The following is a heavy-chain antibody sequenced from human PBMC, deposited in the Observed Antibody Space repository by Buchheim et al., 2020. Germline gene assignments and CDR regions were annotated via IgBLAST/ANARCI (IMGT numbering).Heavy chain of an antibody. CDR1: GFTFSSYA. CDR3: ASLGTGTTYYYYYGMDV. V-gene: IGHV3-23*01. CDR2: ISGSGGST. Sequence: EVQLLESGGGLVQPGGSLRLSCAASGFTFSSYAMSWVRQAPGKGMEWVSAISGSGGSTYYADSVEGRFTISRDNAKNTLYLQMNSLRAEDTAVYYCASLGTGTTYYYYYGMDVWGQGTT. J-gene: IGHJ6*02. D-gene: IGHD1-7*01.